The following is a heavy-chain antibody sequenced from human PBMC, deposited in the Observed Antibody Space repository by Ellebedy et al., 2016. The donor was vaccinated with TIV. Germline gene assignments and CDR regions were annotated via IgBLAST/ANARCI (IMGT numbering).Heavy chain of an antibody. CDR1: GFTFDNYA. CDR3: AKDVLVGTTPPSLDS. Sequence: GESLKISCAASGFTFDNYAMSWVRQAPGKGLEWVSTISATGYDTYYADSLKGRFTLSIDNSKNTLYLQMNSLRAEDTAVYYCAKDVLVGTTPPSLDSWGQGTPVTVSS. D-gene: IGHD3-22*01. V-gene: IGHV3-23*01. CDR2: ISATGYDT. J-gene: IGHJ4*02.